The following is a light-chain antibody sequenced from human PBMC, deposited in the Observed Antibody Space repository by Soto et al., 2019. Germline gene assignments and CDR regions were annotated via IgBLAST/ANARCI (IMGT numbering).Light chain of an antibody. Sequence: EIVLIQAPGTLSLSPGERATLSCSASQSGSINYLAWYQQKPGQAPRLLIAAASSRAPGIPDRCSGSGSWKEFTLTISRLEPEDFAVYYCQQYGTSPPLTFGGGTKVEIK. CDR2: AAS. V-gene: IGKV3-20*01. CDR3: QQYGTSPPLT. CDR1: QSGSINY. J-gene: IGKJ4*01.